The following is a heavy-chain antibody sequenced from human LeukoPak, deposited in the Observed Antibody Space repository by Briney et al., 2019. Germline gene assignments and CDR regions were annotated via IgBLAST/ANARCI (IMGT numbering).Heavy chain of an antibody. J-gene: IGHJ3*02. CDR1: VLTFCIFA. D-gene: IGHD5-18*01. CDR3: ATVLHTSMTTWAAFDT. CDR2: LSASGGGT. Sequence: GGSLRLSCAASVLTFCIFAMTWVRQTPGKGLECVSALSASGGGTFYAPSVRGRFTISRDNPKNTVSLQMNSLRAEDTALYYCATVLHTSMTTWAAFDTWGQGTMVTVSS. V-gene: IGHV3-23*01.